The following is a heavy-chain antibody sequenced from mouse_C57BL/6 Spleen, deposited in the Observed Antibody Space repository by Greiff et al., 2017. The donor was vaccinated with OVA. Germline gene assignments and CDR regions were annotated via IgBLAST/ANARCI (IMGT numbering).Heavy chain of an antibody. V-gene: IGHV14-3*01. J-gene: IGHJ3*01. CDR2: IDPANGNT. CDR3: ARSDSSGYPFAY. CDR1: GFNIKNTY. Sequence: EVMLVESVAELVRPGASVKLSCTASGFNIKNTYMHWVKQRPEQGLEWIGRIDPANGNTKYAPKFQGKATITADTSSNTAYLQLSSLTSEDTAIYYCARSDSSGYPFAYWGQGTLVTVSA. D-gene: IGHD3-2*02.